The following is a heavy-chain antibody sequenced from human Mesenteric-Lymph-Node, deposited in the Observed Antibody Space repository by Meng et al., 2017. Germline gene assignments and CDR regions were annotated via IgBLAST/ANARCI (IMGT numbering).Heavy chain of an antibody. Sequence: GESLKISCGASGFTFSNYWMHWVRQAPGKGLEWVSLISWDGGSTYYADSVKGRFTISRDNSKNSLYLQMNSLRAEDTALYYCAKDTNYYDSSGYYDYWGQGTLVTVSS. J-gene: IGHJ4*02. CDR1: GFTFSNYW. D-gene: IGHD3-22*01. V-gene: IGHV3-43D*03. CDR3: AKDTNYYDSSGYYDY. CDR2: ISWDGGST.